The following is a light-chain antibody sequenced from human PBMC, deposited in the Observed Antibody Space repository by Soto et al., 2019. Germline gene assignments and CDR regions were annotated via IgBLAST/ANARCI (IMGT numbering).Light chain of an antibody. J-gene: IGLJ2*01. CDR2: VNRDGSH. Sequence: QPVLTQSPSASASLGTSVKRTYTLSSWHRNYAIAWRKQHQEQCPRFRMKVNRDGSHSNVDGIPDRFSGSSSGAERYLTISSHQTEDEADTYCQKWGTGIVVFGGGTKLTFL. CDR1: SWHRNYA. V-gene: IGLV4-69*01. CDR3: QKWGTGIVV.